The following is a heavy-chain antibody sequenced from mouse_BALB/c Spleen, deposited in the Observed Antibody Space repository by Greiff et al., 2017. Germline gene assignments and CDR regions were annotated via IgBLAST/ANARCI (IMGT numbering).Heavy chain of an antibody. CDR2: INPYNDGT. CDR1: GYTFTSYV. Sequence: VQLQQSGPELVKPGASVKMSCKASGYTFTSYVMHWVKQKPGQGLEWIGYINPYNDGTKYNEKFKGKATLTSDKSSSTAYMELSSLTSEDSAVYYCAREGLRRKYYFDYWGQGTTLTVSS. CDR3: AREGLRRKYYFDY. D-gene: IGHD2-4*01. V-gene: IGHV1-14*01. J-gene: IGHJ2*01.